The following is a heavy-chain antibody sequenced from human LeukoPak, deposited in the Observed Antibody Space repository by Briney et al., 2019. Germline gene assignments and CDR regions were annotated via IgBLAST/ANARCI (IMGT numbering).Heavy chain of an antibody. J-gene: IGHJ6*03. Sequence: SETLSLTCTVSGGSISSYYWSWIRQPPGKGLEWIGYIYTSGSTNYNPSLKSRVTISVDTSKNQFSLKLSSVTAADTAVYYCARGGADSSGYYAPASYYYYMDVWGKGTTVTVSS. CDR3: ARGGADSSGYYAPASYYYYMDV. V-gene: IGHV4-4*09. CDR2: IYTSGST. CDR1: GGSISSYY. D-gene: IGHD3-22*01.